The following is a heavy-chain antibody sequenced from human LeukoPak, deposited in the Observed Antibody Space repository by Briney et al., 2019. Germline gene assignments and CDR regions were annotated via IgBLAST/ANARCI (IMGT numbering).Heavy chain of an antibody. Sequence: GGSLRLSCAASGFTFSSYWMSWVRQAPGKGLEWVANIKQDGSEKYYVDSVKGRFTISRDNAKNSLYLQMNSLRAEDTAVYYCARDTGRYFDWLINRGQGTLVTVSS. CDR3: ARDTGRYFDWLIN. V-gene: IGHV3-7*03. CDR1: GFTFSSYW. CDR2: IKQDGSEK. D-gene: IGHD3-9*01. J-gene: IGHJ4*02.